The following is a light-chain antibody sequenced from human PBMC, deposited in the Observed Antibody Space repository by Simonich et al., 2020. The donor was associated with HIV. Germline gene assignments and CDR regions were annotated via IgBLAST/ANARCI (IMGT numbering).Light chain of an antibody. CDR2: EVS. Sequence: DTVMTQTPLSLSVTPGQPASIPCKSSQSLLHSDGKTYLNMYLQKAGQAPQLLIYEVSSRFSGVPDRFSGSGSGTDFTLQISRVEAEDVGVYYCMQGLYIPLTFGGGTKVEIK. J-gene: IGKJ4*01. V-gene: IGKV2-29*02. CDR3: MQGLYIPLT. CDR1: QSLLHSDGKTY.